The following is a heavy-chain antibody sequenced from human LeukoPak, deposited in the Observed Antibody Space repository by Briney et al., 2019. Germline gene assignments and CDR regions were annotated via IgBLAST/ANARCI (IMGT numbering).Heavy chain of an antibody. CDR3: ARFGSRIQTGASFGFDS. Sequence: SETLSLTCTVSGDSIYNSDYYWGWIRQPPGKGLEWIGSIFYGGSTYYKPSLESRVTVSIATSKSRFSLNLRSVTAADTAVYYCARFGSRIQTGASFGFDSWGQGILVLVSS. CDR2: IFYGGST. J-gene: IGHJ4*02. CDR1: GDSIYNSDYY. D-gene: IGHD3-10*01. V-gene: IGHV4-39*07.